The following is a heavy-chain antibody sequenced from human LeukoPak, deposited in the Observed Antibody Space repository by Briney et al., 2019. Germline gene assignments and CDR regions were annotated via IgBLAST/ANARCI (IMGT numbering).Heavy chain of an antibody. CDR1: GGSISSYY. CDR2: IHSTGTT. CDR3: ARHARRDSYNPNYY. J-gene: IGHJ4*02. V-gene: IGHV4-4*09. Sequence: SETLSLSCTVSGGSISSYYWSWIRQPPGKELQWIGYIHSTGTTKFNPSLESRVTMSVDTSKNQFSLKLSSVTAADTAVYYCARHARRDSYNPNYYWGQGTLGNGSS. D-gene: IGHD5-24*01.